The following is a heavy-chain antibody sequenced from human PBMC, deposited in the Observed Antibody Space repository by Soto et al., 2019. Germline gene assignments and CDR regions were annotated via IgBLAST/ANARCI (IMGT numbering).Heavy chain of an antibody. V-gene: IGHV3-33*01. D-gene: IGHD4-17*01. CDR3: ARSSRAYGGTGDCYFDY. J-gene: IGHJ4*02. Sequence: PGGSLRLSCAASGFTFSSYGMHWVRQAPGKGLEWVAVIWYDGSNKYYADSVKGRFTISRDNSKNTLYLQMNSLRAEDTAVYYCARSSRAYGGTGDCYFDYWGQGTLVTVSS. CDR2: IWYDGSNK. CDR1: GFTFSSYG.